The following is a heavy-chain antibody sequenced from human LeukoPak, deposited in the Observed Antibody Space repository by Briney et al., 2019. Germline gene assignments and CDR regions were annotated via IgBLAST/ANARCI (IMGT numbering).Heavy chain of an antibody. CDR3: ARGSVGYYDPLI. V-gene: IGHV3-64*01. CDR1: GFTFSSYA. D-gene: IGHD3-16*01. CDR2: ICDNGGSN. J-gene: IGHJ4*02. Sequence: GGSLRLTCAASGFTFSSYAMHWVRQAPGKGLEYVSAICDNGGSNYYANSVKGRFTISRDNSTNKMYLQMGNRRAEDMAVYYGARGSVGYYDPLIWGKGTLVTASS.